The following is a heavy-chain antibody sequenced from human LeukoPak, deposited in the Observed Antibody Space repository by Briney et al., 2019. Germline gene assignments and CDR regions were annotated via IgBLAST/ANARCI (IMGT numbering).Heavy chain of an antibody. J-gene: IGHJ6*02. V-gene: IGHV1-69*13. CDR3: ARGVTHDNYYYGMDV. CDR2: IIPIFGTA. CDR1: GATFSSYA. D-gene: IGHD2-21*02. Sequence: RASVKVSCKASGATFSSYAISWVRQAPGQGLEWMGGIIPIFGTANYAQKFQGRVTITADESTSTAYMELSSLRSEDTAVYYCARGVTHDNYYYGMDVWGQGTTVTVSS.